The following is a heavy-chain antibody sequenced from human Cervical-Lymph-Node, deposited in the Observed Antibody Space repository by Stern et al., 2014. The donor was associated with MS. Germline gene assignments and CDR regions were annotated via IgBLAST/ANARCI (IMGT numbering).Heavy chain of an antibody. J-gene: IGHJ4*02. D-gene: IGHD1-14*01. CDR3: ARKPAGNREFDF. CDR2: IFHSGDT. V-gene: IGHV4-28*01. Sequence: QVQLVQSGPGLVKPSDTLSLTCAVSGSSISRYHWWGWIRQPPGKGLEWIGYIFHSGDTSYNPSLKSRLTMSVDTSKNQFSLKLNSVTAVDTAVYYCARKPAGNREFDFWGQGTLVSVSS. CDR1: GSSISRYHW.